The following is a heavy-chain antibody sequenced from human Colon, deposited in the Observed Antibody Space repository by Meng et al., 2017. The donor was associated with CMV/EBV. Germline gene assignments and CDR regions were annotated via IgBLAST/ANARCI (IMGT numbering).Heavy chain of an antibody. J-gene: IGHJ3*02. CDR3: AKSDLATVLTPSPEALDI. V-gene: IGHV3-23*01. CDR2: FSGSGSST. CDR1: GFTFSSYA. Sequence: GESLKISCAASGFTFSSYAMSWVRQAPGKGLEWVSAFSGSGSSTFYADSVKGRFTISRDNSKNTVYLQMNSLRAEDTAVYYCAKSDLATVLTPSPEALDIWGQGTMVTVSS. D-gene: IGHD4-23*01.